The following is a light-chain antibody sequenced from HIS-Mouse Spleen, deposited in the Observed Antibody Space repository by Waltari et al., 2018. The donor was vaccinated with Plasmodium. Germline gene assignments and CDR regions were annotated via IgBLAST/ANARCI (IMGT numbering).Light chain of an antibody. J-gene: IGKJ2*01. CDR3: QQYGSSPYT. Sequence: EIVLTQSPGTLSLSPGERATLSCRASQSVSSSYLAWYQQKPDPAPRLLIYGASSRATSIPDRFSGSGSGTDFTLTISRLEPEDFAVYYCQQYGSSPYTFGQGTKLEIK. V-gene: IGKV3-20*01. CDR2: GAS. CDR1: QSVSSSY.